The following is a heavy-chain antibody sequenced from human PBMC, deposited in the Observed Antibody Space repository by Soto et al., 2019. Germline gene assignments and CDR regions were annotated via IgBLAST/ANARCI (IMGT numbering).Heavy chain of an antibody. V-gene: IGHV3-30*18. CDR1: GFTFSSYG. Sequence: GGSLRLSCAASGFTFSSYGMHWVRQAPGKGLEWVAVISYDGSNKYYADSVKGRFTISRDNSKNTLYLQMNSLRAEDTAVYYCAKDNYGFFIYWYFDLWGRGTLVTVSS. D-gene: IGHD4-17*01. CDR2: ISYDGSNK. J-gene: IGHJ2*01. CDR3: AKDNYGFFIYWYFDL.